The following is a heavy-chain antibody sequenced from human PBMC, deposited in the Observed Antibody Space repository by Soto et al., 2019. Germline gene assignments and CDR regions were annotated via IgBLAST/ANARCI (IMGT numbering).Heavy chain of an antibody. CDR3: ARDYYDSSGYFDY. Sequence: ETLSLTCTVSGGSISSSSYYWGWIRQPPGKGLEWIGSIYYSGSTYYNPSLKSRVTISVDTSKNQFSLKLSSVTAADTAVYYCARDYYDSSGYFDYWGQGTLVTVSS. V-gene: IGHV4-39*02. D-gene: IGHD3-22*01. CDR1: GGSISSSSYY. CDR2: IYYSGST. J-gene: IGHJ4*02.